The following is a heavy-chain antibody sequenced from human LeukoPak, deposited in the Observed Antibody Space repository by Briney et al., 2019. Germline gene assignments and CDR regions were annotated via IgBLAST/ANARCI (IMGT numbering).Heavy chain of an antibody. Sequence: SETLSLTCAVYGGSFSGYYWSWIRQPPGKGLEWIGEINHSGSTNYNPSLKSRVTISVDTSKNQFSLKLSSVTAADTAVYYCARGPYRGVVVVAATRGYFDYWGQGTLVTVSS. V-gene: IGHV4-34*01. CDR3: ARGPYRGVVVVAATRGYFDY. CDR2: INHSGST. D-gene: IGHD2-15*01. J-gene: IGHJ4*02. CDR1: GGSFSGYY.